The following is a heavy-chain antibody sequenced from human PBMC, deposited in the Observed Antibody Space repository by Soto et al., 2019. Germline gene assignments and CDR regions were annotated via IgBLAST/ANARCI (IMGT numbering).Heavy chain of an antibody. J-gene: IGHJ5*01. CDR1: GFNFDTEP. V-gene: IGHV3-48*02. CDR2: IRSGGSAT. CDR3: VRDVNWGFDS. D-gene: IGHD7-27*01. Sequence: EVQLVESGGGLVHPGGSLKLSCAASGFNFDTEPMNWVRQAPGKGLEWVSNIRSGGSATSYADSVKGRFTISRDNGKNSLYLQMNSLRDEDKAVYFCVRDVNWGFDSWGQGTLVTVSS.